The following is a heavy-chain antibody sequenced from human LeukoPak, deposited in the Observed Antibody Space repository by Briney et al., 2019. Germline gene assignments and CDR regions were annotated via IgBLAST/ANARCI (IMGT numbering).Heavy chain of an antibody. V-gene: IGHV3-7*04. CDR1: GFTFSSSW. Sequence: GGSLRLSCAAYGFTFSSSWMTWVRQAPGKGLEWVASINQDGGEIHYVDSVKGRFTISRDNAKNSLYLQMNSLTAEDTAVHYCVRAHHPGGWFDPWGQGTLVTVSS. CDR2: INQDGGEI. J-gene: IGHJ5*02. D-gene: IGHD3-10*01. CDR3: VRAHHPGGWFDP.